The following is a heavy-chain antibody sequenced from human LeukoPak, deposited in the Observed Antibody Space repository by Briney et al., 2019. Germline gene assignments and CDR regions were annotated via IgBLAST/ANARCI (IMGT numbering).Heavy chain of an antibody. CDR1: GFTFTSHS. Sequence: GGSLRLSCAASGFTFTSHSMNWVRQAPGKGLEWVSSISGSGSYIYYADSVKGRFTISRDNSKNTLYLQMNSLRAEDTAVYYCARESGLVRGVYYYYGMDVWGQGTTVTVSS. CDR2: ISGSGSYI. V-gene: IGHV3-21*01. J-gene: IGHJ6*02. D-gene: IGHD3-10*01. CDR3: ARESGLVRGVYYYYGMDV.